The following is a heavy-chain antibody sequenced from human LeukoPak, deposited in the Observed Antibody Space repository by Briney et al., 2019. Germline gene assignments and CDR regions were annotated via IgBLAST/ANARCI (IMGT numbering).Heavy chain of an antibody. CDR3: ARGVYYYDSRGYYGAFDI. CDR2: ISSSSSTI. V-gene: IGHV3-48*01. J-gene: IGHJ3*02. D-gene: IGHD3-22*01. Sequence: GGSLRLSCAASGFTFSSYSMNWVRQAPGKGLEWDSYISSSSSTIYYADSVKGRFTISRDNAKNSLYLQMNSLRAEDTAVYYCARGVYYYDSRGYYGAFDIWGQGTMVTVSS. CDR1: GFTFSSYS.